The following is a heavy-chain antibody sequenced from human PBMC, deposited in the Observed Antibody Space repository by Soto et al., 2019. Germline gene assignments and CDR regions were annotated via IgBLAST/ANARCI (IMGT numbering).Heavy chain of an antibody. V-gene: IGHV3-33*01. CDR2: IWYDGSNK. Sequence: GGSLRLSCAASGFTFSSYGVHWVRQAPGKGLEWVAVIWYDGSNKYYADSVKGRFTISRDNSKNTLYLQMNSLRAEDTAVYYCARDLEITMIVGDLDYWGQGTLVTVSS. CDR3: ARDLEITMIVGDLDY. CDR1: GFTFSSYG. D-gene: IGHD3-22*01. J-gene: IGHJ4*02.